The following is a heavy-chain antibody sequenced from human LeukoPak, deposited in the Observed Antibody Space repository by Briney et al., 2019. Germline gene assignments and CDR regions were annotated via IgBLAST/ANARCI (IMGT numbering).Heavy chain of an antibody. CDR2: ISGSAART. Sequence: GASLRLSCAASGFTFSAYAVTWVRQAPGKGLEWVSAISGSAARTYYADSAKGRFTISRDNSKNTVYLQMNSLRAEDTAVYYCAKRYPYDSSTYAFDYWGQGTLVTVSS. J-gene: IGHJ4*02. V-gene: IGHV3-23*01. CDR1: GFTFSAYA. D-gene: IGHD3-22*01. CDR3: AKRYPYDSSTYAFDY.